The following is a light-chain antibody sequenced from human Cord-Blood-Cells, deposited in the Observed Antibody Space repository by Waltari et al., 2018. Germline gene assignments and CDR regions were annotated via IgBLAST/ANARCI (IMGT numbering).Light chain of an antibody. Sequence: QSALTQPASVSGSPGQSITISCTGTSSDVGGYNYVSWYQQHPGKAPKPMIYEVSNRPSGVSKRFSGSKAVNTASLTIAGLQAEDEADYYCSSYTSSSTVVFGGGTKLTVL. CDR2: EVS. CDR3: SSYTSSSTVV. V-gene: IGLV2-14*01. CDR1: SSDVGGYNY. J-gene: IGLJ2*01.